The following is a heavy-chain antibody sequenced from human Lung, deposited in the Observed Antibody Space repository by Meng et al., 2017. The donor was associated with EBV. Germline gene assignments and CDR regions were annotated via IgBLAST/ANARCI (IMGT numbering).Heavy chain of an antibody. CDR2: IYHSGST. CDR3: ARAKWGHSYGSEALYFDH. D-gene: IGHD5-18*01. J-gene: IGHJ4*02. V-gene: IGHV4-4*02. Sequence: QGWVPVPGRPSGTLSLTCAVSGGSISSSNWWSWVRQPPGKGLEWIGEIYHSGSTNYNPSLKSRVTISVDRSNNQFSLELNSVSAADTAVYYCARAKWGHSYGSEALYFDHWGPGTLVTVSS. CDR1: GGSISSSNW.